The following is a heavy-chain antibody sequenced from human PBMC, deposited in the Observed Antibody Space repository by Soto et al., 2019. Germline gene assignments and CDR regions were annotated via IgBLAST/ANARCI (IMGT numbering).Heavy chain of an antibody. CDR2: IYYSGST. J-gene: IGHJ6*02. V-gene: IGHV4-39*01. CDR3: ARLRIVATGYYYYGMDV. D-gene: IGHD5-12*01. CDR1: GGSISSSSYY. Sequence: QLQLQESGPGLVKPSETLSLTCTVSGGSISSSSYYWGWIRQPPGKGLEWIGSIYYSGSTYYNPSLKSRVTISVDTSKNQFSLKLSSVTAADTAVYYCARLRIVATGYYYYGMDVWGQGTTVTVSS.